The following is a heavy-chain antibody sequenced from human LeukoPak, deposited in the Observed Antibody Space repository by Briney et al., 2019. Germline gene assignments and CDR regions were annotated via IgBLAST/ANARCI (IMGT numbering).Heavy chain of an antibody. CDR1: GFTFSSYA. Sequence: PGGSLRLSCAASGFTFSSYAMSWVRQAPGKGLEWVSAISGSGGSTYYADSVKGRFTISRDNSKNTLYLQMNSLRAEDTAVYYCAKDPSSGWYVYYYYGMDVWGQGTTVTVSS. J-gene: IGHJ6*02. V-gene: IGHV3-23*01. D-gene: IGHD6-19*01. CDR3: AKDPSSGWYVYYYYGMDV. CDR2: ISGSGGST.